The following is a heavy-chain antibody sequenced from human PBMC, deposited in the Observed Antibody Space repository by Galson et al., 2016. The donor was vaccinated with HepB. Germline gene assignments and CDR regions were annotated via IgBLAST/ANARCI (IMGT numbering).Heavy chain of an antibody. Sequence: SLRLSCAASGFILRDYYMDWVRQAPGKGLERVGRTRNRARSYTTDYVASVKGRFTISRDNSKSSVYLHMNGLKPEDTAIYYCTRTGLGDFDYWGRGTLVTVSS. CDR3: TRTGLGDFDY. CDR1: GFILRDYY. CDR2: TRNRARSYTT. J-gene: IGHJ4*02. V-gene: IGHV3-72*01.